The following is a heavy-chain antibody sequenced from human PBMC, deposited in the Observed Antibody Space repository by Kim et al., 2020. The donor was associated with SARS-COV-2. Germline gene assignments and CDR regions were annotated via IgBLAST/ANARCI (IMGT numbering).Heavy chain of an antibody. CDR1: GFTFSSYE. V-gene: IGHV3-48*03. CDR2: ISSSGSTI. J-gene: IGHJ6*03. D-gene: IGHD3-3*01. Sequence: GGSLRLSCAASGFTFSSYEMNWVRQAPGKGLEWVSYISSSGSTIYYADSVKGRFTISRDNAKNSLYLQMNSLRAEDTAVYYCARDGYDFWSGYYKDYYYYYMDVWGKGTTVTVSS. CDR3: ARDGYDFWSGYYKDYYYYYMDV.